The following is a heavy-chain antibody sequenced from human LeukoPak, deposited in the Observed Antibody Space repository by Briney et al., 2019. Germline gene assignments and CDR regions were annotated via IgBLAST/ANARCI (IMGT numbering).Heavy chain of an antibody. V-gene: IGHV4-61*01. Sequence: SETLSLTCTVSGFSIGSGYYWSWIRQPPGKGLEWIGYIYYSGSTNYNPSLKSRVTISVDTSKNQFSLKLSSVTAADTAVYYCARVGIESSSWFDPWGQGTLVTVSS. CDR2: IYYSGST. J-gene: IGHJ5*02. CDR1: GFSIGSGYY. CDR3: ARVGIESSSWFDP. D-gene: IGHD1-26*01.